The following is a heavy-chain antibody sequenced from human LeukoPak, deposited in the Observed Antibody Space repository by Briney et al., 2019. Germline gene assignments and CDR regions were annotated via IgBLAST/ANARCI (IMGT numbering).Heavy chain of an antibody. CDR1: GGSMSRYY. CDR3: ARSSTGSYFDY. V-gene: IGHV4-59*01. D-gene: IGHD3-3*02. J-gene: IGHJ4*02. Sequence: PSETLSLTCTDSGGSMSRYYWSWIRQHPGKGLEWIGYMYYSGSTKYNPSLKSRVTISVDTSKNQFSLKLSSVTAADTAVYYCARSSTGSYFDYWGQGTLVTVSS. CDR2: MYYSGST.